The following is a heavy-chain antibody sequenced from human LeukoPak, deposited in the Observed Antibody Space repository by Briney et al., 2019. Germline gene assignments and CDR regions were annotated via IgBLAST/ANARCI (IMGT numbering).Heavy chain of an antibody. CDR1: GFTFSSYG. V-gene: IGHV3-33*01. J-gene: IGHJ4*02. CDR2: ICYDGSNK. D-gene: IGHD5-12*01. CDR3: ARMDIVATAFDY. Sequence: GGSLRLSCAASGFTFSSYGMHWVSQAPGKGLEWVAVICYDGSNKYYADSVKGRFTISRDNSKNTLYLQMNSLRAADTAVYYCARMDIVATAFDYWGQGTLVTVSS.